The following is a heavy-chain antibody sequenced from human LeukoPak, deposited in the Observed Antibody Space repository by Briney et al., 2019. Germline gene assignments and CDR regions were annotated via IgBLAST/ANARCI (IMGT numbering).Heavy chain of an antibody. J-gene: IGHJ6*03. Sequence: SQTLSLTCAISGDSVSSNSAAWNWIRQSPSRGLEWLGRTYYRSKWYNDYAVSVKSRITINPDTSKNQFSLQLNSVTPDDTAVYYCARLVRGGEPRKIFGVVYYYYYMDVWGKGTMVTVSS. CDR3: ARLVRGGEPRKIFGVVYYYYYMDV. CDR1: GDSVSSNSAA. V-gene: IGHV6-1*01. D-gene: IGHD3-3*01. CDR2: TYYRSKWYN.